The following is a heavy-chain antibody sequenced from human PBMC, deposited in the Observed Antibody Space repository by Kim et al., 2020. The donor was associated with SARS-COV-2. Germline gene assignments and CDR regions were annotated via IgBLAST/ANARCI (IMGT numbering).Heavy chain of an antibody. CDR3: ARDGPPSIRWELLPDDYYYGMDV. V-gene: IGHV3-7*01. D-gene: IGHD1-26*01. CDR2: IKQDGSEK. CDR1: GFTFSSYW. Sequence: GGSLRLSCAASGFTFSSYWMSWVRQAPGKGLEWVANIKQDGSEKYYVDSVKGRFTISRDNAKNSLYLQMNSLRAEDTAVYYCARDGPPSIRWELLPDDYYYGMDVWGQGTTVTVSS. J-gene: IGHJ6*02.